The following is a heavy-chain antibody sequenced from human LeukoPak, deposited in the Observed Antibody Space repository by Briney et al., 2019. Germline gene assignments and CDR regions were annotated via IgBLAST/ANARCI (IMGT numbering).Heavy chain of an antibody. Sequence: ASVKVSCKVSGYTLTELSMHWVRQAPGKGLEWMGDFDPEDGETIYAQKFQGRVTMTEDTSTDTAYMELSSLRSEDTAVYYCATTNRYCSSTSCYAGLFWFDPWGQGTLVTVSS. CDR2: FDPEDGET. J-gene: IGHJ5*02. V-gene: IGHV1-24*01. CDR1: GYTLTELS. CDR3: ATTNRYCSSTSCYAGLFWFDP. D-gene: IGHD2-2*01.